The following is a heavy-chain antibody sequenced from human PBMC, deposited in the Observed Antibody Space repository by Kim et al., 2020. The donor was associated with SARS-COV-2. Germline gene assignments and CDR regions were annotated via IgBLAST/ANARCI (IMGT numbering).Heavy chain of an antibody. J-gene: IGHJ3*02. CDR2: INPSGGST. D-gene: IGHD6-13*01. Sequence: ASVKVSCKASGYTFTSYYMHWVRQAPGQGLEWMGIINPSGGSTSYAQKFQGRVTMTRDTSTSTVYMELSSLRSEDTAVYYCARARLIAAAGTAYAFDIWGQGTIVTVSS. V-gene: IGHV1-46*01. CDR3: ARARLIAAAGTAYAFDI. CDR1: GYTFTSYY.